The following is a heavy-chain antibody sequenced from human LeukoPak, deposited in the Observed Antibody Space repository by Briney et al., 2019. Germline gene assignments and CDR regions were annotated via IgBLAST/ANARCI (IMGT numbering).Heavy chain of an antibody. CDR1: GYTFTGYY. Sequence: ASVKVSCKASGYTFTGYYMHWVRQAPGQGLEWMGWINPNSGGTNYAQKFQGRVTMTRDTSTSTAYMELSSLRSEDTAVYYCAAESTIGTSAFDIWGQGTMVIVSS. J-gene: IGHJ3*02. V-gene: IGHV1-2*02. D-gene: IGHD1-1*01. CDR3: AAESTIGTSAFDI. CDR2: INPNSGGT.